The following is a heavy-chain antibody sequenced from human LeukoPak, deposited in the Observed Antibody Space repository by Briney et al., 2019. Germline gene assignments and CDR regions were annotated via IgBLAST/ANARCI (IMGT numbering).Heavy chain of an antibody. CDR2: ISFDGSNE. CDR3: ARDIRTYTIGWYVLDY. J-gene: IGHJ4*02. Sequence: GGSLRLSCAASGVTFSSYPMRWVRQAPGKGLEWVAVISFDGSNEYYADSVKGRFTISRDNSKNPLYLQMNSLRAVDTAVYYCARDIRTYTIGWYVLDYWGQGTLVTVSS. D-gene: IGHD6-19*01. CDR1: GVTFSSYP. V-gene: IGHV3-30-3*01.